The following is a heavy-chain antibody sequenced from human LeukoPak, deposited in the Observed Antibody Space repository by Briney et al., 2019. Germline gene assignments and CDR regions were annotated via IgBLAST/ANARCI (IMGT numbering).Heavy chain of an antibody. CDR2: IKQDGSEK. CDR3: ARGQRAIGYCSSTSCSFGMDV. Sequence: GWSLRLSCAASGFTFSSYWMSWVRQAPGKGLEWVANIKQDGSEKYYVDSVKGRFTISRDNAKNSLYLQMNSLRAEDTAVYYCARGQRAIGYCSSTSCSFGMDVWGKGTTVTVSS. CDR1: GFTFSSYW. D-gene: IGHD2-2*01. J-gene: IGHJ6*04. V-gene: IGHV3-7*03.